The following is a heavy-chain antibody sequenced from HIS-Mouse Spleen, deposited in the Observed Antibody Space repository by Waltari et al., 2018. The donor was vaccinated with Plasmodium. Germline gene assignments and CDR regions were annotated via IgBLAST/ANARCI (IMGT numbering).Heavy chain of an antibody. CDR1: GGPIGSIVSY. CDR2: IYYSGST. V-gene: IGHV4-39*07. D-gene: IGHD1-7*01. Sequence: QLQLQESAPGRVKPSGPLSPPGPFLGGPIGSIVSYGARFPQPPGKGLEWIGSIYYSGSTHYNPYLKSRVTISVDTSKNQFSLKLSSVTAADTAVYYCARDRITGTSYLDYWGQGTLVTVSS. CDR3: ARDRITGTSYLDY. J-gene: IGHJ4*02.